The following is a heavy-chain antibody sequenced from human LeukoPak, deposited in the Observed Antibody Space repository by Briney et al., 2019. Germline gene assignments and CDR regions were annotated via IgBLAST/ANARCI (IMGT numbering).Heavy chain of an antibody. CDR1: GFTFSRYW. CDR3: ARATVTRRFDP. CDR2: IKEDGSRH. D-gene: IGHD4-17*01. Sequence: GGSLRLSCAASGFTFSRYWMSWVRQAPGKGLEWVANIKEDGSRHHYVNSVKGRFTISKDNAKNSLYLQMASLRAEDKGVYYCARATVTRRFDPWGQGTLVTVSS. J-gene: IGHJ5*02. V-gene: IGHV3-7*05.